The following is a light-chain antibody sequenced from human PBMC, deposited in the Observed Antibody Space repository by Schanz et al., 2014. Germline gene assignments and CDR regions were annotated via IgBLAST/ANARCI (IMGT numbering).Light chain of an antibody. CDR1: QSIRSW. CDR3: QQYGSSPGT. Sequence: TQSPSTLSAYVGDRVTITCRASQSIRSWLAWYQQKPGQAPRLLIYGASSRATGIPDRFSGSGSGTDFTLTISRLEPEDFAVYYCQQYGSSPGTFGQGTKLEIK. V-gene: IGKV3-20*01. J-gene: IGKJ2*01. CDR2: GAS.